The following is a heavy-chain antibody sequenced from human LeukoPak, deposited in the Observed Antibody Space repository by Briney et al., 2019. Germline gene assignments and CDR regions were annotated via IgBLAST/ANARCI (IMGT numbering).Heavy chain of an antibody. J-gene: IGHJ4*02. Sequence: ASVKVSCKASGYTFTGYYMHWVRQAPGQGLKWMGWINPNSGGTNYAQKFQGRVTMTRDTSISTAYMELSRLRSDDTAVYYCARSPVGGARAYQTHWGQGTLVTVSS. V-gene: IGHV1-2*02. CDR3: ARSPVGGARAYQTH. D-gene: IGHD2-2*01. CDR1: GYTFTGYY. CDR2: INPNSGGT.